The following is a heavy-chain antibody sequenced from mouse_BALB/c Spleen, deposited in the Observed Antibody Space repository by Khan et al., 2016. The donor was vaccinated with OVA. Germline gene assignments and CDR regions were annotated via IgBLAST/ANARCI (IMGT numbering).Heavy chain of an antibody. Sequence: VQLKESGAELVRPGALVKLSYKASGFNIKDYYMNWVKQRPEQGLEWIGWIDPENGNTIYDPKFQGKASITADTSSNTAYLQLRSLTSEDTAVYYCARRGYGNYWFAYWGQGTLVTVSA. D-gene: IGHD2-1*01. J-gene: IGHJ3*01. CDR2: IDPENGNT. V-gene: IGHV14-1*02. CDR1: GFNIKDYY. CDR3: ARRGYGNYWFAY.